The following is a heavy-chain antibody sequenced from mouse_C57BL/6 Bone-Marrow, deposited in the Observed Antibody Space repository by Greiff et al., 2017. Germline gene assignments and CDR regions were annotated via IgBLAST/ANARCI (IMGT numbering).Heavy chain of an antibody. Sequence: DVQLVESGGDLVKPGGSLKLSCAASGFTFSSYGMSWVRQTPDKRLEWVATISSGGSYTYYPDSVKGRFTISRDNAKNTLYLQMSSLKSEDTAMYYCARRNTTVVASWYFDVWGTGTTVTVSS. D-gene: IGHD1-1*01. V-gene: IGHV5-6*02. J-gene: IGHJ1*03. CDR1: GFTFSSYG. CDR2: ISSGGSYT. CDR3: ARRNTTVVASWYFDV.